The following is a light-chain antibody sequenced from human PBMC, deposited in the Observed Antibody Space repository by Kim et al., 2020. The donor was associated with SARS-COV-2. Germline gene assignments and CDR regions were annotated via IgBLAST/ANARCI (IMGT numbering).Light chain of an antibody. V-gene: IGKV3-11*01. J-gene: IGKJ1*01. CDR2: DAS. Sequence: LSPATRPPPPCRPRQVVPSYLSSYNQKPGPAPRRPIYDASTGAPGIPARFSGSGSGTDFSLTISGLEPEDFAVYYCQQRSNWLWTFGQGTQVEIK. CDR1: QVVPSY. CDR3: QQRSNWLWT.